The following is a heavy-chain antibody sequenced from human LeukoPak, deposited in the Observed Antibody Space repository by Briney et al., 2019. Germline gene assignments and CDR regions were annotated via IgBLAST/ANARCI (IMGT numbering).Heavy chain of an antibody. CDR1: GFTFGSYA. CDR2: ISYDGSNK. Sequence: GGSLRLSCVASGFTFGSYAMTWVRQPPGKGLEWVAVISYDGSNKYYADSVKGRFTISRDNSKNTLYLQMNSLRAEDTAVYYCAVTYFDWLLQPGDAFDIWGQGTMVTVSS. CDR3: AVTYFDWLLQPGDAFDI. V-gene: IGHV3-30-3*01. D-gene: IGHD3-9*01. J-gene: IGHJ3*02.